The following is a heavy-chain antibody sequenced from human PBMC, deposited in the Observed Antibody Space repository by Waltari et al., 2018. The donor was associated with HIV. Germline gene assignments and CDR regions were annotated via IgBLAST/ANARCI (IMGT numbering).Heavy chain of an antibody. CDR1: GGSFSGYY. Sequence: QVQLQQWGAGLLKPSETLSLTCAVYGGSFSGYYWSWIRQPPGKGLEWIGEINHSGSTNYNPSIKSRVTISVDTSKNQFSLKLSSVTAADTAVYYCARGLRDIVVVPAAIPYFDYWGQGTLVTVSS. J-gene: IGHJ4*02. D-gene: IGHD2-2*02. CDR3: ARGLRDIVVVPAAIPYFDY. CDR2: INHSGST. V-gene: IGHV4-34*01.